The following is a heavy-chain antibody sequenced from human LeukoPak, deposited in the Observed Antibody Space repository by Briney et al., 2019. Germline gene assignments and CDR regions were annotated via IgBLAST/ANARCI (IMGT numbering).Heavy chain of an antibody. D-gene: IGHD3-10*01. CDR3: ARGPRFGELLWHWFDP. CDR2: ICYSGST. Sequence: SETLSLTCTVSGGSISSSSYYWGRIRQPPGKGLEWIGSICYSGSTYYNLSLKSRVTISVDTSKNQFSLKLSSVTAADTAVYYCARGPRFGELLWHWFDPWGQGTLVTVSS. J-gene: IGHJ5*02. CDR1: GGSISSSSYY. V-gene: IGHV4-39*07.